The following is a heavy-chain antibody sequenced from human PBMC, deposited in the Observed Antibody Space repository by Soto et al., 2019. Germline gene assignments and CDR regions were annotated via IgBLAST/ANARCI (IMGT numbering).Heavy chain of an antibody. CDR1: GGSVSSGDYF. D-gene: IGHD3-10*01. CDR3: ARVWVSEIYYVKSIDP. J-gene: IGHJ5*02. V-gene: IGHV4-30-4*08. CDR2: VSHIGST. Sequence: PSETLSLTCTVSGGSVSSGDYFWTWIRQSPGKGLEWIGYVSHIGSTYYNPSLKSRAKVSLDTSKNQFSLKLTSVTAADTAVFYCARVWVSEIYYVKSIDPWGQGDMVTVYS.